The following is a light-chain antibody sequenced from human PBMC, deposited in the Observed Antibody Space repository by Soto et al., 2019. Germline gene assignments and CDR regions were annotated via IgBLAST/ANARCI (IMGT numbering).Light chain of an antibody. CDR2: KAS. CDR3: QHYNSYSEA. V-gene: IGKV1-5*03. CDR1: QTISSW. Sequence: DIQMTQSPSTLSGSVGDRVTITCRASQTISSWLAWYPQKPGKAPKLLIYKASTLKIGVPSRFSGSGSGTEFTLNISSLQPDDFAAYYCQHYNSYSEAFGQGTKVELK. J-gene: IGKJ1*01.